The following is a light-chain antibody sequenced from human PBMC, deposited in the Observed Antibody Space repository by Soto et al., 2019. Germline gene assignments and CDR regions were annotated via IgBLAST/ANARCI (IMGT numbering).Light chain of an antibody. J-gene: IGKJ2*01. CDR1: QTTNNY. Sequence: DIQKTQSHSSLSAAVGDRVTIPFRASQTTNNYLNWYQLKPGKAPKLLIYAASTLQTGVPSRFTGSGSGPDFTLTIISLQPEDYATYFCQQSYSMPYAFGPGTKVDIK. CDR3: QQSYSMPYA. CDR2: AAS. V-gene: IGKV1-39*01.